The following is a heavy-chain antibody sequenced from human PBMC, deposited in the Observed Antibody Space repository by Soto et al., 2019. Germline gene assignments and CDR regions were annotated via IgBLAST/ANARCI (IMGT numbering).Heavy chain of an antibody. Sequence: QVQLVQSGAEVKKPGSSVKVSCKASGGTFSSYAISWVRQAPGQGLEWMGGIIPIFGTANYAQKFQGRVTITADKSTITAYVELSSLRSEDKAGYYCASPTREWLPPARDYYYGMDVWGKGTTVTVSS. CDR2: IIPIFGTA. V-gene: IGHV1-69*06. J-gene: IGHJ6*04. CDR3: ASPTREWLPPARDYYYGMDV. D-gene: IGHD3-3*01. CDR1: GGTFSSYA.